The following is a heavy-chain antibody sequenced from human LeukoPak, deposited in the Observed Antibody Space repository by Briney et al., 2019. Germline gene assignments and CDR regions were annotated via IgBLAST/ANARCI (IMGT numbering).Heavy chain of an antibody. D-gene: IGHD5-18*01. V-gene: IGHV1-18*01. CDR3: ARAGYSYGFYYYYYMDV. CDR1: VYTFTSYG. Sequence: ASVKVSCKASVYTFTSYGISGVRQARGQGLEGMGWISAYNGNTNYGQKLQGRVTMTTDTSTSTAYMELRSVRSDDTAVYYCARAGYSYGFYYYYYMDVWGKGTTVTVSS. J-gene: IGHJ6*03. CDR2: ISAYNGNT.